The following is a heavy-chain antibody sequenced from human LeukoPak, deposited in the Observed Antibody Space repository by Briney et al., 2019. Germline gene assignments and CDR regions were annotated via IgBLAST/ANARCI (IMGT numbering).Heavy chain of an antibody. V-gene: IGHV3-66*01. CDR1: GFTVSSNY. J-gene: IGHJ4*02. CDR2: IYSGGST. CDR3: AVQTSADYFDY. Sequence: PGGSLRLSCAASGFTVSSNYMSWVRQAPGKGLEWVSVIYSGGSTYYADSVKGRFTISRDNSKNTLYLQMNSLRAEDTAVYYCAVQTSADYFDYWGQGTLVTVSS.